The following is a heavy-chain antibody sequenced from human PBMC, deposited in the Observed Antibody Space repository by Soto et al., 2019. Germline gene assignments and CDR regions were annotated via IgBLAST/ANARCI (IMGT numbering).Heavy chain of an antibody. V-gene: IGHV3-49*03. CDR2: IRSKAYGGTT. CDR1: GFTFGDYA. D-gene: IGHD6-19*01. J-gene: IGHJ4*02. Sequence: GALRLSCTASGFTFGDYAMSWFRQAPGKGLEWVGFIRSKAYGGTTEYAASVKGRFTISRDDSKSIAYLQMNSLKTEDTAVYYCTRSIAVAGPNDYWGQGTLVTVSS. CDR3: TRSIAVAGPNDY.